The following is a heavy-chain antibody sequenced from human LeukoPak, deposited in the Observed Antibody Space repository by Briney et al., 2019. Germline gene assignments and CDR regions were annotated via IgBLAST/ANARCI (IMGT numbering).Heavy chain of an antibody. J-gene: IGHJ6*03. D-gene: IGHD3-10*01. CDR3: ARRLGRKFGERFYYYHYMDV. CDR1: GGSFSGYY. CDR2: INHSGST. V-gene: IGHV4-34*01. Sequence: SETLSLTCAVYGGSFSGYYWNWIRQPPGKGLEWIGEINHSGSTNYNPSLKSRVTISADTSKNQFSLKLSSVTAADTAVYYCARRLGRKFGERFYYYHYMDVWGKGTTVTISS.